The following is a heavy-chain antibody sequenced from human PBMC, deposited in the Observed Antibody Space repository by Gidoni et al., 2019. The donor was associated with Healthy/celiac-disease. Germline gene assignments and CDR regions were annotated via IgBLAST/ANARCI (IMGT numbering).Heavy chain of an antibody. V-gene: IGHV1-69*01. CDR2: IIPIFGTA. CDR3: ARDRRGYCSGGSCYHIDP. CDR1: GGTFSSYA. D-gene: IGHD2-15*01. J-gene: IGHJ5*02. Sequence: QVQLVQSGAEVKKPGSSVKVSCKASGGTFSSYAISWVRQAPGQGLEWMGGIIPIFGTANYAQKFQGRVTITADESTSTAYMELSSLRSEDTAVYYCARDRRGYCSGGSCYHIDPWGQGTLVTVSS.